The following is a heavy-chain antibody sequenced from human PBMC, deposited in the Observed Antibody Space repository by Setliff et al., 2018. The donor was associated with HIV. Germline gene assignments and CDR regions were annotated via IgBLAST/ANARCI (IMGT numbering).Heavy chain of an antibody. V-gene: IGHV4-34*01. CDR1: GGSFSGYY. D-gene: IGHD1-26*01. CDR3: ARGHGVYSGSYLAVYFDY. Sequence: ASETLSLTCAVYGGSFSGYYWSWIRQPPGKGLEWIGEIIHSGSTNYKPSLKSRVTISVDMSKNQVSLKVSSVTAADTAVYYCARGHGVYSGSYLAVYFDYWGQRTLVTVSS. J-gene: IGHJ4*02. CDR2: IIHSGST.